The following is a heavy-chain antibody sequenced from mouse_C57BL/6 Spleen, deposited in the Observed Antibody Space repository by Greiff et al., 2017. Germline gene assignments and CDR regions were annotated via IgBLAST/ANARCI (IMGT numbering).Heavy chain of an antibody. CDR2: IDTSDSYT. V-gene: IGHV1-50*01. CDR1: GYTFTSYW. Sequence: QVQLQQPGAELVKPGASVKLSCKASGYTFTSYWMQWVKQRPGQGLEWIGEIDTSDSYTNYNQKFKGKATLTVDTSSSTAYMQLSSLTSEDSAVYYCARQGSLYYYAMDYWGQGTSVTVSS. CDR3: ARQGSLYYYAMDY. J-gene: IGHJ4*01.